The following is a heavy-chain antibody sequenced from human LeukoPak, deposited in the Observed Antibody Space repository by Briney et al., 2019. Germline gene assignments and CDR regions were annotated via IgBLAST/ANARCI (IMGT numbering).Heavy chain of an antibody. Sequence: SETLSLTCTVSGGSISSGSYYWSWIRQPAGKGLEWTGRIYTSGSTNYNPSLKSRVTISVDTSKSQFSLKLSSVTAADTAVYYCARGIGMAVAAHFDYWGQGTLVTVSS. J-gene: IGHJ4*02. V-gene: IGHV4-61*02. CDR2: IYTSGST. D-gene: IGHD6-19*01. CDR3: ARGIGMAVAAHFDY. CDR1: GGSISSGSYY.